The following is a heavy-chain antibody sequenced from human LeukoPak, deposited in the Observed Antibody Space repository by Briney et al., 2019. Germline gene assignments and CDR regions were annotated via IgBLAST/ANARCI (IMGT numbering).Heavy chain of an antibody. D-gene: IGHD5-24*01. CDR1: GGSISSYY. CDR3: AREMTGEMATIFEDY. Sequence: SETLSLTCTVSGGSISSYYWSWIRQPAGKGLEWIGRIYTSGSTNYNPSLKSRVTMSVDTSKNQFSLKLSSVTAADTAVYYCAREMTGEMATIFEDYWGQGTLVTVSS. J-gene: IGHJ4*02. V-gene: IGHV4-4*07. CDR2: IYTSGST.